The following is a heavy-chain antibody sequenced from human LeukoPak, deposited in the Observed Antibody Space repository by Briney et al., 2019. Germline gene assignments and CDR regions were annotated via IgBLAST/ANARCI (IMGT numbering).Heavy chain of an antibody. Sequence: GGSLRLSCAASGFTFSSYAMSWVRQAPGKGLEWVSSISGSDGTTYYADSVKGRFTISRDNSKYTLSLQMNSLRAEDTAVYYCARWGPRYSYAEWYFDLWGRGTLVTVSS. CDR2: ISGSDGTT. D-gene: IGHD5-18*01. V-gene: IGHV3-23*01. CDR3: ARWGPRYSYAEWYFDL. CDR1: GFTFSSYA. J-gene: IGHJ2*01.